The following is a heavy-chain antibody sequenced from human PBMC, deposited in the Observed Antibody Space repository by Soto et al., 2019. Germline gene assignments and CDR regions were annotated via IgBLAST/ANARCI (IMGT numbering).Heavy chain of an antibody. V-gene: IGHV1-8*01. CDR3: AGPWNKQ. CDR2: MNPNSGNT. CDR1: GYTFTSYN. D-gene: IGHD1-1*01. Sequence: QVQLVQSGAEVKKPGASVKVSCKASGYTFTSYNINWVRQATGQGLEWMGWMNPNSGNTGYAQKFQGRVTMTRDTLISTAYMELSSLRSEDPAVYFCAGPWNKQWGQGTLVTVSS. J-gene: IGHJ4*02.